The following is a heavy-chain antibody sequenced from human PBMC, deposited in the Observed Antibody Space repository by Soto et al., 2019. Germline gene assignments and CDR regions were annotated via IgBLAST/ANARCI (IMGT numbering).Heavy chain of an antibody. J-gene: IGHJ4*02. Sequence: ASVKVSCKASGYTFTSYGISWVRQAPGRGLEWMGWISAYNGNTNYAQKLQGRVTMTTDTSTSTAYMELRSLRSDDTAVYYCARVKVAAAGTPRGFDYWGQGTLVTVSS. V-gene: IGHV1-18*01. CDR2: ISAYNGNT. D-gene: IGHD6-13*01. CDR1: GYTFTSYG. CDR3: ARVKVAAAGTPRGFDY.